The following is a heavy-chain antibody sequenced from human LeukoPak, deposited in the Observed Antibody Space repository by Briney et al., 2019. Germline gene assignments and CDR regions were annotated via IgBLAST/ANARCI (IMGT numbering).Heavy chain of an antibody. V-gene: IGHV3-23*01. Sequence: GGSLRLSCAASGFTFNNYAMSWVRQTPAQGLEWVSVISGSGGTTYYADSVKGRFSISRDNSKKTLYLQMNNLRAEDTAVYFRAKIDFDYWGQGTLVTVSS. CDR3: AKIDFDY. D-gene: IGHD3-22*01. CDR1: GFTFNNYA. CDR2: ISGSGGTT. J-gene: IGHJ4*02.